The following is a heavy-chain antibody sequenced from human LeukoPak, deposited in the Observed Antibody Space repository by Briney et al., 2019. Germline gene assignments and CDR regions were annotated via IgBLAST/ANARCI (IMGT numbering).Heavy chain of an antibody. CDR2: ISGNGAST. J-gene: IGHJ6*02. V-gene: IGHV3-23*01. Sequence: PGGSLRLSCVASGFTFSTHPMSWVRQAPGKGLEWVSAISGNGASTYYADSVRGRFTISRDNPKNTLYLQMSSLKPEDTAVYYCARKEGDYYYGMDVWGQGTTVTVSS. CDR3: ARKEGDYYYGMDV. CDR1: GFTFSTHP.